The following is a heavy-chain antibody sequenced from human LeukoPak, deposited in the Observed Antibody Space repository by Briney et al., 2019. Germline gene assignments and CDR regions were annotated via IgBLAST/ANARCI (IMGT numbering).Heavy chain of an antibody. CDR3: ARASLITIFGVVIIEYFDY. V-gene: IGHV4-59*01. CDR1: GGSISSYY. J-gene: IGHJ4*02. Sequence: SETLSLTCTVSGGSISSYYWSWIRQPPGKGLEWIGYIYYSGSTNYNPSLESRVTISVDTSKNQFSLKLSSVTAADTAVYYCARASLITIFGVVIIEYFDYWGQGTLVTVSS. CDR2: IYYSGST. D-gene: IGHD3-3*01.